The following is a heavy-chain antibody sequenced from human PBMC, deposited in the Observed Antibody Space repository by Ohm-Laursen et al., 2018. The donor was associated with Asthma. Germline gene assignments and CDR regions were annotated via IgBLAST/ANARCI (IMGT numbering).Heavy chain of an antibody. D-gene: IGHD1-26*01. CDR3: VASRQSAWGWDL. J-gene: IGHJ4*02. CDR1: GDSFGAYY. V-gene: IGHV4-34*08. CDR2: ITHAGYA. Sequence: GTLSLTYAASGDSFGAYYFSWIRQLPGQGLEWIGEITHAGYANYNASLESRVTISVDTSKEQFSLIVNSVTHADTAVYFCVASRQSAWGWDLWGQGTLVTVSS.